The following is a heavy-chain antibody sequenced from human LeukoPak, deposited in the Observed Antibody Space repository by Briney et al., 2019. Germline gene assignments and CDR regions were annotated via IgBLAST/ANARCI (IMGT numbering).Heavy chain of an antibody. D-gene: IGHD1-26*01. V-gene: IGHV3-9*01. J-gene: IGHJ4*02. CDR2: ISWNSGSI. CDR3: AKDWGKWELLGYFDY. Sequence: GGSLRLSCAASGFTFDDYAMHWVRQAPGKGLEGFSGISWNSGSIGYEDSVKGRFTISRDNAKNSLYLQMNSLRAEATALYYCAKDWGKWELLGYFDYWGQGTLVTVSS. CDR1: GFTFDDYA.